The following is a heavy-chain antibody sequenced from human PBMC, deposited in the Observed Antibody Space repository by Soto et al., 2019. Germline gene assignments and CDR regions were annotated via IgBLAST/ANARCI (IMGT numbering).Heavy chain of an antibody. CDR3: ARPGAPTDTVVYDF. D-gene: IGHD5-18*01. Sequence: SLKISCKASGYSFANYWIGWVCQKPGKGLEWMGVIYPGDSETTYSPSFEGQVIISVDRSRGTAFLEWSSLKASDTAMYYCARPGAPTDTVVYDFWGQGTQVTVSS. CDR1: GYSFANYW. V-gene: IGHV5-51*01. CDR2: IYPGDSET. J-gene: IGHJ4*02.